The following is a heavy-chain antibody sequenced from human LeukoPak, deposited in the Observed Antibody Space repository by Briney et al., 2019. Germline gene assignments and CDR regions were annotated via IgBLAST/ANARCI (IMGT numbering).Heavy chain of an antibody. Sequence: GGSLRLSCAASGFTFSSYAMSWVRQAPGKGLEWVSAISGSGGSTCYADSVKGRFTISRDNSKSTLYLQMNSLRDDDSAAYFCARVYLERLTAGYFDHWGQGTQVTVSP. CDR1: GFTFSSYA. V-gene: IGHV3-23*01. D-gene: IGHD2-8*01. J-gene: IGHJ4*02. CDR2: ISGSGGST. CDR3: ARVYLERLTAGYFDH.